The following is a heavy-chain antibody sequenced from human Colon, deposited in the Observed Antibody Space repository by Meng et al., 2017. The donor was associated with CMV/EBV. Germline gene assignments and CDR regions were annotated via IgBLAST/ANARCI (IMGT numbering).Heavy chain of an antibody. CDR1: VGTFSSYA. CDR2: IIPIFGTA. J-gene: IGHJ4*02. D-gene: IGHD1-26*01. CDR3: ARDIDSAEGY. Sequence: VQLERSGEEVKRPGDSVKVYCKASVGTFSSYAISWVRQAPGQGLEWMGGIIPIFGTANYAQKFQGRVTITADESTSTAYMELSSLRSEDTAVYYCARDIDSAEGYWGQGTLVTVSS. V-gene: IGHV1-69*12.